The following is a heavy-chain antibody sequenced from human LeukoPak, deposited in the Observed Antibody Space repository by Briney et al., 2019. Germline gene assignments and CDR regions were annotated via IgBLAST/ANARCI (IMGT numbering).Heavy chain of an antibody. CDR1: GFTFDDYA. J-gene: IGHJ4*02. V-gene: IGHV3-43D*03. CDR3: AKDRTMGDGYNAFDY. CDR2: ISWDGGST. Sequence: GGSLRLSCAAPGFTFDDYAMHWVRQAPGKGLEWVSLISWDGGSTYYADSVKGRFTISRDNSKNSLYLQMNSLRAEDTALYYCAKDRTMGDGYNAFDYWGQGTLDTVSS. D-gene: IGHD5-24*01.